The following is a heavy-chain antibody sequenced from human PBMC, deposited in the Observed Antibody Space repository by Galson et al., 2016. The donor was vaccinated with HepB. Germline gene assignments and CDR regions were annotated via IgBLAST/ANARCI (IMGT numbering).Heavy chain of an antibody. D-gene: IGHD1-26*01. CDR3: ARESGGYSSFDS. V-gene: IGHV1-8*01. CDR2: MNPNNGHT. Sequence: SVKASCKASGYTFTTFDIHWLRQAPGQGLEWMGWMNPNNGHTGYALKFQDRVTMTRTTSINTAYMVLSSLRSEDTAVYYCARESGGYSSFDSWCQGTLVTVSS. J-gene: IGHJ4*02. CDR1: GYTFTTFD.